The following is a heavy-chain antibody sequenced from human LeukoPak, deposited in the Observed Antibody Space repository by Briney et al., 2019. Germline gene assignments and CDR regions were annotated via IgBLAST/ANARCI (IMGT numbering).Heavy chain of an antibody. CDR3: ARLSGSYYEADY. CDR1: GFTVGRSY. D-gene: IGHD1-26*01. CDR2: IYSGGST. V-gene: IGHV3-53*01. J-gene: IGHJ4*02. Sequence: GGSLRLSCAASGFTVGRSYMGWVRQAPGKGLEWVSVIYSGGSTYYADSMKGRFTLSRDNSKNTLYLQMNSLRAEDTAVYYCARLSGSYYEADYWGQGTLVTVSS.